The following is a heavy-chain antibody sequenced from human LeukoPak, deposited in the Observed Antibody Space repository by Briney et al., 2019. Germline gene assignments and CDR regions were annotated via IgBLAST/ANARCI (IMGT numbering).Heavy chain of an antibody. CDR2: IYHSGST. V-gene: IGHV4-4*02. Sequence: SETLSLTCAVSGGSISSSNWWSWVRQPPGKGLEWIGEIYHSGSTNYNPSLKSRVTISVDKSKSQFSLKVSSVTAADAAAYYCTREEGGTTVDYWGQGTLVTVSS. D-gene: IGHD1-1*01. J-gene: IGHJ4*02. CDR3: TREEGGTTVDY. CDR1: GGSISSSNW.